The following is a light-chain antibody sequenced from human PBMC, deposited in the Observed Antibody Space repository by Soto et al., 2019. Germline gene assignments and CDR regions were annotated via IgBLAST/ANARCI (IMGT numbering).Light chain of an antibody. CDR3: SSYTTTTRL. V-gene: IGLV2-14*01. CDR1: SSDIGSNNY. Sequence: QSALTQPASASGSPGQSITISCTGTSSDIGSNNYVSWFQQRPGTVPTLIIYEVSNRPSGVSTHFSGSKSGNTASLTISGLLPEDEAEYYCSSYTTTTRLFGGGTKLTVL. CDR2: EVS. J-gene: IGLJ3*02.